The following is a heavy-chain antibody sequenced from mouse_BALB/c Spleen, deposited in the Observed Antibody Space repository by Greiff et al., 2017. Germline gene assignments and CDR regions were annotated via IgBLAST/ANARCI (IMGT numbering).Heavy chain of an antibody. D-gene: IGHD2-3*01. CDR3: ARGGYDGYFDY. J-gene: IGHJ2*01. V-gene: IGHV7-3*02. Sequence: EVKLMESGGGLVQPGGSLRLSCATSGFTFTDYYMSWVRQPPGKALEWLGFIRNKANGYTTEYSASVKGRFTISRDNSQSILYLQMNTLRAEDSATYYCARGGYDGYFDYWGQGTTLTVSS. CDR1: GFTFTDYY. CDR2: IRNKANGYTT.